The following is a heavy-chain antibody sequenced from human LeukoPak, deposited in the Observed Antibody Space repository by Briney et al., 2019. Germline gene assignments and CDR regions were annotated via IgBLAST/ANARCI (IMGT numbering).Heavy chain of an antibody. D-gene: IGHD3-9*01. J-gene: IGHJ3*02. CDR3: AKEGYYDILTGYFSHDAFDI. CDR1: GFTFSSYA. Sequence: GGSLRLSCAASGFTFSSYAMSWVRQAPGKGLEWASAISGSGGSTYYADSVKGRFTISRDNSKNTLYLQMNSLRAEDTAVYYCAKEGYYDILTGYFSHDAFDIWGQGTMVTVSS. CDR2: ISGSGGST. V-gene: IGHV3-23*01.